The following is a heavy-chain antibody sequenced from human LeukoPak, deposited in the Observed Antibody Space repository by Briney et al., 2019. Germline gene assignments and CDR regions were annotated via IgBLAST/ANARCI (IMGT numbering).Heavy chain of an antibody. CDR3: ARVLGSSLVADAFDI. D-gene: IGHD6-6*01. Sequence: GGSLRLSCAASGFTFSNYAMSWVRQAPGKGLEWVSTISGSGGSTYYADSVKGRFTISRDNSKNTLFLQMNSLRAEDTAIYYCARVLGSSLVADAFDIWGQGTMVTVSS. J-gene: IGHJ3*02. CDR2: ISGSGGST. CDR1: GFTFSNYA. V-gene: IGHV3-23*01.